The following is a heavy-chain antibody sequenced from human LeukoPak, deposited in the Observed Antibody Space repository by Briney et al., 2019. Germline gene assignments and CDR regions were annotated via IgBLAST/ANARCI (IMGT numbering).Heavy chain of an antibody. D-gene: IGHD3-22*01. V-gene: IGHV3-64*01. CDR2: ISSNGGST. CDR3: ARDHYYDSSGYYYKPYYYYMDV. J-gene: IGHJ6*03. Sequence: PGGSLRLSCAASGFTFSSYAMHWVRQAPGKGLEYVSAISSNGGSTYYANSVKGRFTISRDNSKNTLYLQMGSLRAEDMAVYYWARDHYYDSSGYYYKPYYYYMDVWGKGTTVTVSS. CDR1: GFTFSSYA.